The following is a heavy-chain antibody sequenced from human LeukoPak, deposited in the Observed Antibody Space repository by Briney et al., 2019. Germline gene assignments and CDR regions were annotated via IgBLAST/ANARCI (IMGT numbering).Heavy chain of an antibody. CDR3: ARALQGFIAAAGTWHY. CDR2: ISSSSSTI. J-gene: IGHJ4*02. CDR1: GFTFSSYS. D-gene: IGHD6-13*01. Sequence: GGSLRLSCAASGFTFSSYSMNWVRQAPGKGLEWVSYISSSSSTIYHADSVKGRFTISRDNAKNSLYLQMNSLRAEDTAVYYCARALQGFIAAAGTWHYWGQGTLVTVSS. V-gene: IGHV3-48*01.